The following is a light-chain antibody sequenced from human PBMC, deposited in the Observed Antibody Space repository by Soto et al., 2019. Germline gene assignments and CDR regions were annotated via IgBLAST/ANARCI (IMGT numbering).Light chain of an antibody. J-gene: IGKJ3*01. CDR3: QQYNNLPS. CDR1: DHVPSSS. V-gene: IGKV3-15*01. CDR2: GAS. Sequence: EVGLSQSPGTLSLSHRERATLSCRASDHVPSSSLAWYQQKPGQAPRLLIYGASTRATGIPARFSGSGSGTEFTLTISSLQSEDFAVYYCQQYNNLPSFGPGTKVDIK.